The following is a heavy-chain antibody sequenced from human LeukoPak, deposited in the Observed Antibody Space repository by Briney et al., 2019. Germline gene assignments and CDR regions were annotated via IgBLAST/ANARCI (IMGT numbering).Heavy chain of an antibody. J-gene: IGHJ3*02. Sequence: PGGSLRLSCAASGFTFSSYSMNWVRQAPGKGLEWVSSISSSSSYICYADSVKGRFTISRDNAKNSLYLQMNSLRAEDTAVYYCARDTAYEDAFDIWGQGTMVTVSS. V-gene: IGHV3-21*01. CDR3: ARDTAYEDAFDI. CDR2: ISSSSSYI. D-gene: IGHD3-22*01. CDR1: GFTFSSYS.